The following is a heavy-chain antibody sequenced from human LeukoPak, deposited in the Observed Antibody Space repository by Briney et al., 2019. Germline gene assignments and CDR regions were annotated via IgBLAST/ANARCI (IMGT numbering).Heavy chain of an antibody. Sequence: GGSLRLSCAASGFTFSSYGMHWVRQAPGKGLEWVAFIRYDGSNKYYADSVKGRFTISRDNSKNTLYLQMNSLRAEDTAVYYCARDWFHAIDYWGQGTLVTVSS. D-gene: IGHD2/OR15-2a*01. V-gene: IGHV3-30*02. CDR1: GFTFSSYG. CDR2: IRYDGSNK. J-gene: IGHJ4*02. CDR3: ARDWFHAIDY.